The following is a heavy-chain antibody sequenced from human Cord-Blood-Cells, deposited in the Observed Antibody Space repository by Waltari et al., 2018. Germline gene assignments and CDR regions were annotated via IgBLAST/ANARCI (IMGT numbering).Heavy chain of an antibody. D-gene: IGHD6-19*01. J-gene: IGHJ4*02. CDR1: GGSFSGYY. Sequence: QVQLQQWGAGLLKPSETLSLTCAVYGGSFSGYYWSWIRQHPGKGLEWIGEINHSGSTNYNPSRKSRVTISVDTSKNQCSLKLSSVTAADTAVDYCARVGRYSSGWYTGGSDYWGQGTLVTVSS. CDR2: INHSGST. V-gene: IGHV4-34*01. CDR3: ARVGRYSSGWYTGGSDY.